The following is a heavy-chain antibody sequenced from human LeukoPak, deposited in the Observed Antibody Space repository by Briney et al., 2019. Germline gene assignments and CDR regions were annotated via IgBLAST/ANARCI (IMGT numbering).Heavy chain of an antibody. Sequence: ASVKVSCKASGYTFTSYAMNWVRQAPGQGLEWMGWINTNTGNPTYAQGFTGRFVFSLDTSVSTAYLQISSLKAEDTAVYYCARVNFGRDFWSGYSYPYSWFDPWGQGTLVTVSS. CDR2: INTNTGNP. V-gene: IGHV7-4-1*02. D-gene: IGHD3-3*01. CDR1: GYTFTSYA. J-gene: IGHJ5*02. CDR3: ARVNFGRDFWSGYSYPYSWFDP.